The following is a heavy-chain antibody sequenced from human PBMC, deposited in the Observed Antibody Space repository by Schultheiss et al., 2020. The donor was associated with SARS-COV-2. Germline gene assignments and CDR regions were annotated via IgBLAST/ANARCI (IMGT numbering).Heavy chain of an antibody. CDR2: IYTSGST. Sequence: SETLSLTCTVSGGSISSYYWSWIRQPAGKGLEWIGRIYTSGSTNYNPSLKSRVTISVDTSKNQFSLKLSSVTAADTAVYYCARGLYNSSSWRYYFDYWGQGTLVTVSS. V-gene: IGHV4-4*07. J-gene: IGHJ4*02. D-gene: IGHD6-13*01. CDR3: ARGLYNSSSWRYYFDY. CDR1: GGSISSYY.